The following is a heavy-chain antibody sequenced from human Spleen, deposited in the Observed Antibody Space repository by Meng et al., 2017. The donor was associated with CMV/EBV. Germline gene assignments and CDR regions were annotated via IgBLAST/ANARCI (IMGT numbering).Heavy chain of an antibody. Sequence: GESLKISCAASGFTFSSYSMNWVRQAPGKGLEWVSSISSSSSYIYYADSVKGRFTISRDNAKNSLYLQMNSLRAEDTAVYYCARGARHYYYYGMDVWGQGTTVTVSS. J-gene: IGHJ6*02. V-gene: IGHV3-21*01. CDR3: ARGARHYYYYGMDV. D-gene: IGHD1-26*01. CDR1: GFTFSSYS. CDR2: ISSSSSYI.